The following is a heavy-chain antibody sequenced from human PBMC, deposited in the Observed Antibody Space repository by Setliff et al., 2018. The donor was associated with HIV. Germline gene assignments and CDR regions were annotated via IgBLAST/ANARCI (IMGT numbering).Heavy chain of an antibody. V-gene: IGHV7-4-1*02. CDR3: ARVGSYWPTFDY. CDR1: GYMFSLYG. D-gene: IGHD1-26*01. Sequence: ASVKVSCKTSGYMFSLYGIHWLRQAPGQNLEWVGWINTETGTPTYAPGFTGRFVFSLDTSVSTAFLQINSLKAEDTAMYYCARVGSYWPTFDYWGQGALVTVSS. CDR2: INTETGTP. J-gene: IGHJ4*02.